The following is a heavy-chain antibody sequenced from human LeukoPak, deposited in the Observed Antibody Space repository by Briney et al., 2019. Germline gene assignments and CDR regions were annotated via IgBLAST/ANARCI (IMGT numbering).Heavy chain of an antibody. Sequence: GGSLRLSCAASGFSFSSFWMHWVRQAPGKGLEWVSAISGSASSTYHADSVKGRFTISRDNSKNTLYLQMNSLRADDTAVYYCAMKAVPRPWLHDAFHFWGQGTVVSVSS. D-gene: IGHD5-24*01. CDR3: AMKAVPRPWLHDAFHF. V-gene: IGHV3-23*01. CDR1: GFSFSSFW. J-gene: IGHJ3*01. CDR2: ISGSASST.